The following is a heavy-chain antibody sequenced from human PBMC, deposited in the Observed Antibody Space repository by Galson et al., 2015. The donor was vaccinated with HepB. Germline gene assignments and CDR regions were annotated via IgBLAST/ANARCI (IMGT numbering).Heavy chain of an antibody. V-gene: IGHV5-51*01. Sequence: QSGAEVKKPGESLKISCKASGYSFSSYWIGWVRQMPGKGLEWMGIIYPGDPDTRYRPPFQGQVIISADKSIRTAYLQWSNLKASDTAMYYCVVRCFSYGMDVGGQGTTVAASS. CDR3: VVRCFSYGMDV. CDR2: IYPGDPDT. J-gene: IGHJ6*02. CDR1: GYSFSSYW. D-gene: IGHD2-15*01.